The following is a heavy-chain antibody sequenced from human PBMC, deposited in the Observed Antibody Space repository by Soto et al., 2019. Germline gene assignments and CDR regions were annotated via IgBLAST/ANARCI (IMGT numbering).Heavy chain of an antibody. D-gene: IGHD6-19*01. CDR2: IYSGGST. J-gene: IGHJ5*02. V-gene: IGHV3-53*01. CDR1: GFTVGSNY. CDR3: ARDLGFSSGWSLQGFDP. Sequence: GGSLRLSCAASGFTVGSNYMSWVRQAPGKGLEWVSVIYSGGSTYYADSVKGRFTISRDNSKNTMYLQMNSLRAEDTAVYYCARDLGFSSGWSLQGFDPWGQGTLVTVSS.